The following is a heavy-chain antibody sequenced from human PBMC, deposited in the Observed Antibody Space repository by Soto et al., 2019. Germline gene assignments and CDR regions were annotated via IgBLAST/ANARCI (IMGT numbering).Heavy chain of an antibody. J-gene: IGHJ6*02. V-gene: IGHV6-1*01. CDR2: TYYRSKWYN. CDR3: ARGSTAIFGVVVIYYYYGMDV. Sequence: SQTLSLTFAISGDSVSSNSSAWNWIRQSPSRVLEWLGRTYYRSKWYNDYAVSVKSRITINPDTSKNQFSLQLNSVTPEDTAVYYCARGSTAIFGVVVIYYYYGMDVWGQGTTVTV. D-gene: IGHD3-3*01. CDR1: GDSVSSNSSA.